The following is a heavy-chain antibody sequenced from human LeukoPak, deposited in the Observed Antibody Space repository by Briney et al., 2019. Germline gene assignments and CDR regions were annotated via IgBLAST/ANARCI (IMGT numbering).Heavy chain of an antibody. Sequence: SETLSLTCAVSGGSISSGGYSWSWIRQPPGKGLEWIGYIYHSGSTYYNPSLKSRVTISVDTSKNQFSLKLSSVTAADTAVYYCAGLIGNEGGYHVFDYWGQGTLVTVSS. CDR1: GGSISSGGYS. J-gene: IGHJ4*02. V-gene: IGHV4-30-2*01. CDR2: IYHSGST. D-gene: IGHD3-22*01. CDR3: AGLIGNEGGYHVFDY.